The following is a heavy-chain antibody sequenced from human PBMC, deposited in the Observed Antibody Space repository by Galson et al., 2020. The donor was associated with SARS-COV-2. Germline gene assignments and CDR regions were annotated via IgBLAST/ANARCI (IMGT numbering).Heavy chain of an antibody. CDR3: ARHASSFHPYFDS. Sequence: GESLKLSCKGSGYTFMSHWISWVRQMPGTGLEWMGRIDPSDSYSNYSPSFQGHVTISADKSVNTAYLQWSSLKASDTAIYYCARHASSFHPYFDSWGQGTLVTVSS. CDR2: IDPSDSYS. J-gene: IGHJ4*02. CDR1: GYTFMSHW. D-gene: IGHD3-16*01. V-gene: IGHV5-10-1*01.